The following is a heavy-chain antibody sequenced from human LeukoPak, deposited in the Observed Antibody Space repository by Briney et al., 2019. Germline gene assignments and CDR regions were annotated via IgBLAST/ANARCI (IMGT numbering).Heavy chain of an antibody. CDR1: GGSISSSSYY. D-gene: IGHD1-1*01. CDR3: ARALVRTLDAFDI. J-gene: IGHJ3*02. V-gene: IGHV4-39*07. Sequence: PSETLSLTCTVSGGSISSSSYYWGWIRQPPGKGLEWIGSIYYSGSTYYNPSLKSRVTISVDTSKNQFSLKLSSVTAADTAVYYCARALVRTLDAFDIWGQGTMVTVSS. CDR2: IYYSGST.